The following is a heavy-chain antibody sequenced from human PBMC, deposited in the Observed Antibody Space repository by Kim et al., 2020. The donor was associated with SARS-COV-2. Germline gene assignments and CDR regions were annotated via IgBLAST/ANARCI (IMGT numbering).Heavy chain of an antibody. V-gene: IGHV3-23*01. CDR2: ITGSGSNT. CDR3: AKSQGYSSSYYFDY. Sequence: GGSLRLSCAASGFTFSSYAMSWVRQAPGKGLEWVSAITGSGSNTYYADSVKGRFTISRDYSYNTHYLQMNSLRAEDTAVYFCAKSQGYSSSYYFDYWGQGTLVTVSS. CDR1: GFTFSSYA. D-gene: IGHD6-6*01. J-gene: IGHJ4*02.